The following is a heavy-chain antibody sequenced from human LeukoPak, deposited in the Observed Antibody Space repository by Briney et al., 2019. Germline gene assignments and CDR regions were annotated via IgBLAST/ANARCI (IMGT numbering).Heavy chain of an antibody. CDR3: ARDLSV. Sequence: IRQPAGKGLEWIGRIYTSGSTNYNPSLKSRVTMSVDTSKNQFSLKLSSVTAADTAVYYCARDLSVWGQGTTVTVSS. J-gene: IGHJ6*02. CDR2: IYTSGST. V-gene: IGHV4-4*07.